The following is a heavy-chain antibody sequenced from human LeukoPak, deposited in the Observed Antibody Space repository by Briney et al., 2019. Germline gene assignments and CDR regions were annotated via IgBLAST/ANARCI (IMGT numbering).Heavy chain of an antibody. D-gene: IGHD2-15*01. J-gene: IGHJ6*04. CDR1: GFTFSSYA. Sequence: GGSLRLSCAASGFTFSSYAMSWARQAPGKGLEWVSAISGSGGSTYHADSVKGRFTISRDNSKNTLYLQMNSLRAEDTAVYYCARGASSGVRMDVWGKGTTVTVSS. CDR3: ARGASSGVRMDV. V-gene: IGHV3-23*01. CDR2: ISGSGGST.